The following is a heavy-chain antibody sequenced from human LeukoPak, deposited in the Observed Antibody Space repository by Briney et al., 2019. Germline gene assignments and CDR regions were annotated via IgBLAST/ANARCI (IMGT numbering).Heavy chain of an antibody. CDR1: GFTFSSYW. V-gene: IGHV3-74*01. D-gene: IGHD6-19*01. Sequence: GGSRRLSCAASGFTFSSYWMHWVRQAPGKGLVWVSRINSDGSSTSYADSVKGRFTISRDNAKNTLYLQMNSLRAEDTAVYYCARERIGSAYFDYWGQGTLVTVSS. J-gene: IGHJ4*02. CDR2: INSDGSST. CDR3: ARERIGSAYFDY.